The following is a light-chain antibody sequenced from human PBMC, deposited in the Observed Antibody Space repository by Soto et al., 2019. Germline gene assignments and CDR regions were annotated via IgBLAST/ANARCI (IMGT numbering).Light chain of an antibody. CDR2: AAS. CDR1: QSVSNN. J-gene: IGKJ1*01. CDR3: QQYNNWPT. Sequence: EIVIPQPPATLSVSPSERPTLSCRASQSVSNNLVFYQEKPGPAPSLIIYAASSKASGISAMFSGSGSGTEFTLTISSLPSEDVADYYCQQYNNWPTFGQGTKVDI. V-gene: IGKV3-15*01.